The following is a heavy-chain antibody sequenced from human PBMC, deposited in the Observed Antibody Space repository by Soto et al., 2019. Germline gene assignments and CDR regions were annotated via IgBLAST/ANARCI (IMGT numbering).Heavy chain of an antibody. V-gene: IGHV1-3*01. CDR2: INAGNGNT. CDR1: GYTFTSYA. J-gene: IGHJ4*02. CDR3: ARGPHYYYDSSGYYYF. Sequence: ASVKVSCKASGYTFTSYAMHWVRQAPGQRLEWMGWINAGNGNTKYSQKFQGRVNITRDTSASTAYMELSSLRSEDSALYYCARGPHYYYDSSGYYYFWGQGTLVTVSS. D-gene: IGHD3-22*01.